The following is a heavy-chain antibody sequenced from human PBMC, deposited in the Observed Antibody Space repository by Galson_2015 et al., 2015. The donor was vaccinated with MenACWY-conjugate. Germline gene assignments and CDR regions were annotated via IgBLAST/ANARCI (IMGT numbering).Heavy chain of an antibody. CDR3: ARDPYDFWGGYYTGIDY. CDR2: INGGNGNT. J-gene: IGHJ4*02. D-gene: IGHD3-3*01. V-gene: IGHV1-3*01. Sequence: SVKVSCKASGYTFTSYAMHWVRQAPGQRLEWMGWINGGNGNTKYSQKFQGRVTITRDTSASTAYMELSSLRSEDTAVYYCARDPYDFWGGYYTGIDYWGQGTLVTVSS. CDR1: GYTFTSYA.